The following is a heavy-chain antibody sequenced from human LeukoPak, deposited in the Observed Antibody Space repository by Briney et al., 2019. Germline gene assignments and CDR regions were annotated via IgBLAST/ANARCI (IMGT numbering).Heavy chain of an antibody. CDR1: GFTFSGYA. J-gene: IGHJ4*02. CDR2: ICGGGANK. V-gene: IGHV3-23*01. Sequence: GGSLRLSCVATGFTFSGYAMSWVRQAPGKGPEWVSGICGGGANKYYADSVQGRFTISRDNSRNTVYLEMSSLRADDAALYYCAKDEPWGGRDSTYGCFDSWGQGTLVTVSS. D-gene: IGHD2-21*02. CDR3: AKDEPWGGRDSTYGCFDS.